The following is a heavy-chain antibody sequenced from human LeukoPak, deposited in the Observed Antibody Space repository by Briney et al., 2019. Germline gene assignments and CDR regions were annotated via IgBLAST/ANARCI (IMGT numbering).Heavy chain of an antibody. D-gene: IGHD2-15*01. J-gene: IGHJ4*02. CDR3: ARGTKPHCSGGSCYSPYFDY. CDR1: GYTFTSYG. Sequence: GASVKVSCKASGYTFTSYGISWVRQAPGQGLEWMGWISAYNGNTNYAQKLQGRVTMTTDTSTSTAYMELRSLRSDDTAVYYCARGTKPHCSGGSCYSPYFDYWGQGTLVTVSS. V-gene: IGHV1-18*01. CDR2: ISAYNGNT.